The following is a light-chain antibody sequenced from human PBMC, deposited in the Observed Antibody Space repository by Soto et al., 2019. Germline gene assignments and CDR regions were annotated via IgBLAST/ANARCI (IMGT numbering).Light chain of an antibody. V-gene: IGLV2-11*01. CDR2: DVS. CDR3: CSYAGSYTYLV. Sequence: QSALTQPRSVSGSPGQSVTISCTGTSSDVGGYNYVSWYQQHPGKAPKLMIYDVSKRPSGVPDRFSGSKSGNTASLTISGRQDEDEADYYCCSYAGSYTYLVFGGGTKLTVL. CDR1: SSDVGGYNY. J-gene: IGLJ2*01.